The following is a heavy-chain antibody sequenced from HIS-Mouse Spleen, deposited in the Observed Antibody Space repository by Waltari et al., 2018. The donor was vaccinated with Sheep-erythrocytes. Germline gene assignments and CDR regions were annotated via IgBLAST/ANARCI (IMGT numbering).Heavy chain of an antibody. CDR1: GYSFTSYR. D-gene: IGHD3-3*01. V-gene: IGHV5-51*03. CDR3: ARRTYYDFWSGYYTDAFDI. Sequence: EVQLVQSGAEVKKTGESLKISCKGSGYSFTSYRIGWVRQMPGKGLEWMGLIMPGDDTTRYGPSFQGQVTISADKSISTAYLQWSSLKASDTAMYYCARRTYYDFWSGYYTDAFDIWGQGTMVTVSS. J-gene: IGHJ3*02. CDR2: IMPGDDTT.